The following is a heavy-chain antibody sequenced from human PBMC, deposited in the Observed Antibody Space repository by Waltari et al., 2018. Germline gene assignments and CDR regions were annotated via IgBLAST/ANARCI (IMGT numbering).Heavy chain of an antibody. J-gene: IGHJ4*02. Sequence: QLQLQESGPGLVKPSETLSLTCAVSGDSIRNNYWTWIRQPPGKGLEWIGRLPGSGGNPDCLPSLKSRVTISTDTSRNQFSLKLSSLTAADTAVYFCARVYGNLYFDYWGQGVLVTVSS. D-gene: IGHD4-17*01. V-gene: IGHV4-4*07. CDR2: LPGSGGNP. CDR1: GDSIRNNY. CDR3: ARVYGNLYFDY.